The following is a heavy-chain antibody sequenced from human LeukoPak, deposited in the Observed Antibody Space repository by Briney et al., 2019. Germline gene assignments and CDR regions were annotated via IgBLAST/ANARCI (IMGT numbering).Heavy chain of an antibody. V-gene: IGHV5-51*01. CDR3: ARLAYCGGDCYPSFDY. CDR2: IYPGDSDT. Sequence: GESLKISCRGSGYSFTSYWIGWVRQMPGKGLEWMGIIYPGDSDTRYSPSFQGQVTISADKSISTAYLQWSSLEASDTAMYYCARLAYCGGDCYPSFDYWGQGTLVTVSS. D-gene: IGHD2-21*02. CDR1: GYSFTSYW. J-gene: IGHJ4*02.